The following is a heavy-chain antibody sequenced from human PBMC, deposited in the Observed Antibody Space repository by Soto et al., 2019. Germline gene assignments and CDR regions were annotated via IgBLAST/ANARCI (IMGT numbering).Heavy chain of an antibody. Sequence: QGLEWMGWISAYNGNTNYAQKLQGRVTMTTDTSTSTAYMELRSLRSEDTVVYYCGRGYCTNGVCSTSAYWGQGTLVTGSS. CDR2: ISAYNGNT. CDR3: GRGYCTNGVCSTSAY. D-gene: IGHD2-8*01. J-gene: IGHJ4*02. V-gene: IGHV1-18*01.